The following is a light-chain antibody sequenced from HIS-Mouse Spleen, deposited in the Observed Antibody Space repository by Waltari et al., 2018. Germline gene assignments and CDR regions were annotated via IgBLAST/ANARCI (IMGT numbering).Light chain of an antibody. J-gene: IGLJ3*02. Sequence: QTVVTQEPSFSVSPGGTVTLTCGFSSGSVHTSYYPSWYQQTPGQAPRTLIYSTTTRSSGVPDRFSGSILGNKAALTITGAQADDESDYYCVLYMGSGIWVFGGGTKLTVL. CDR1: SGSVHTSYY. CDR2: STT. V-gene: IGLV8-61*01. CDR3: VLYMGSGIWV.